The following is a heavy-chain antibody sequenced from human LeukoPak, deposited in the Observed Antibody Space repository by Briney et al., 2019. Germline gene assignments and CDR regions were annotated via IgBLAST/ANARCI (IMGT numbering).Heavy chain of an antibody. D-gene: IGHD2-21*01. V-gene: IGHV3-11*01. CDR3: ATDPRLLIY. Sequence: PGGSLRLSCAASGFTFSDYYMSWIRQAPGKGLEWVSYISSSGSTIYYADSVKGRFTISRDNAKNSLFLQMNGLRPEDTALYYCATDPRLLIYWGHGTLVTVSS. CDR2: ISSSGSTI. J-gene: IGHJ4*01. CDR1: GFTFSDYY.